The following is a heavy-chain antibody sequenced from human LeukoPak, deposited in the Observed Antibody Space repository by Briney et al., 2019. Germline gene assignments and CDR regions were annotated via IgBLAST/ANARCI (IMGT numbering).Heavy chain of an antibody. CDR3: ARQTMTSDY. V-gene: IGHV4-39*01. CDR1: GGSISSSSYY. J-gene: IGHJ4*02. Sequence: SETLSLTCTVSGGSISSSSYYWGWIRQPPGKGLEWIGSIYYSGSTYYNPSLKSRVTISVDTSKNQFSLKLSSVTAADTAVYYCARQTMTSDYWGQGTLVTVSS. CDR2: IYYSGST. D-gene: IGHD3-22*01.